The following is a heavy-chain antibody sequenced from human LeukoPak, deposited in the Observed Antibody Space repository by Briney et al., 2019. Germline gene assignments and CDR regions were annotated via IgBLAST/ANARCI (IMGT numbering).Heavy chain of an antibody. CDR1: GGSISSSSYY. CDR3: ARAGPLIAARPFDY. V-gene: IGHV4-39*07. CDR2: IYYSGST. Sequence: SETLSLTCTVSGGSISSSSYYWGWIRQPPGKGLEWIGSIYYSGSTYCNPSLKSRVTISVDTSKNQFSLKLSSVTAADTAVYYCARAGPLIAARPFDYWAREPWSLSPQ. J-gene: IGHJ4*02. D-gene: IGHD6-6*01.